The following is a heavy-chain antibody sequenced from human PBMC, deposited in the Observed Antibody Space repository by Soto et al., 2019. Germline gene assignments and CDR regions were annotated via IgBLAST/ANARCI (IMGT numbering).Heavy chain of an antibody. CDR1: GGCISSSSYY. J-gene: IGHJ4*02. D-gene: IGHD2-15*01. CDR3: ARARYCSGGSCYSDY. V-gene: IGHV4-39*07. Sequence: PSETLSLTCTVSGGCISSSSYYWGWIRQPPGKGLEWIGSIYYSGSTYYNPSLKSRVTISVDTSKNQFSLKLTSVTAADTAMYYCARARYCSGGSCYSDYWGQGILVTVSS. CDR2: IYYSGST.